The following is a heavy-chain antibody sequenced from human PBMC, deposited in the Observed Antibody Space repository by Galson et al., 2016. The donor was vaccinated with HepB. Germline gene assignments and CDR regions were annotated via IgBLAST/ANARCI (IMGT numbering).Heavy chain of an antibody. CDR2: IYYGGTT. J-gene: IGHJ6*02. CDR1: GDSISSGDHY. Sequence: TLSLTCTVSGDSISSGDHYWSWIRQRPGEGLECIGGIYYGGTTYYKTSLKSRSEIFMDRSKNQFALRLTSVTSADTAVYYRAGEPPVAYGVRGGMDVWGQGTTVT. CDR3: AGEPPVAYGVRGGMDV. D-gene: IGHD4-17*01. V-gene: IGHV4-31*03.